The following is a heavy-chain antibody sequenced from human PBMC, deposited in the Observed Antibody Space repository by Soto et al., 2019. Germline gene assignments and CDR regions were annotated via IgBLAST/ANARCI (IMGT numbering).Heavy chain of an antibody. J-gene: IGHJ6*02. Sequence: TLSLTCTVSGGSISSGGYYWSWIRQHPGKGLEWIGYIYYSGSTYYNPSLKSRVTISVDTSKNQFSLKLSSVTAADTAVYYCARGVWYLDYYYYGMDVWGQGTTVTVSS. V-gene: IGHV4-31*03. CDR1: GGSISSGGYY. CDR2: IYYSGST. D-gene: IGHD2-15*01. CDR3: ARGVWYLDYYYYGMDV.